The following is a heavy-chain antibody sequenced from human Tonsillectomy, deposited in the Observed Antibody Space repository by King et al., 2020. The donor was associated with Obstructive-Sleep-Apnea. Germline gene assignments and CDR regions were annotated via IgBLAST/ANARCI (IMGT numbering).Heavy chain of an antibody. CDR3: ARDWGGYSSASNWFDP. CDR2: IYYSGST. J-gene: IGHJ5*02. D-gene: IGHD5-18*01. CDR1: GGSMRSYY. V-gene: IGHV4-59*01. Sequence: VQLQESGPGLVKPSETLPLTCSVSGGSMRSYYWTWIRQPPGKGLEWIGNIYYSGSTNYNPSLMSRVAISIDMSKNQFSLNLSSVTAADTAVYYCARDWGGYSSASNWFDPWGHGTLVTVSS.